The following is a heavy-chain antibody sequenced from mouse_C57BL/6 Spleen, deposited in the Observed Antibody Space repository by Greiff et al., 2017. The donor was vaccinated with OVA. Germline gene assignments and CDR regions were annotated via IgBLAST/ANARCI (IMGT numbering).Heavy chain of an antibody. CDR1: GYSITSGYY. V-gene: IGHV3-6*01. CDR2: ISYDGSN. CDR3: GREGREAWLAY. J-gene: IGHJ3*01. Sequence: EVQLVESGPGLVKPSQSLSLTCSVTGYSITSGYYWNWIRQFPGNILEWMGYISYDGSNNSNPSLKNRISITRDTSEDKFFLKLNSVTTEDTATYNCGREGREAWLAYWGQGTLVTVSA.